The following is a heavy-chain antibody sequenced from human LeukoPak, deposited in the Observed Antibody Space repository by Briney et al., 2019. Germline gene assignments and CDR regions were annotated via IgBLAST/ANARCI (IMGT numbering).Heavy chain of an antibody. CDR3: AKDAGWSGYFLH. J-gene: IGHJ4*02. CDR1: GFTFSTHS. V-gene: IGHV3-21*01. CDR2: MDSSSGYI. D-gene: IGHD3-3*01. Sequence: GGSLRLSCAASGFTFSTHSMNWVRQAPGKGLEWVSSMDSSSGYIYYADSVKGRFTMSRDNAKNSLYLQMNSLTVEDTAVYYCAKDAGWSGYFLHWGQGTLVTVSS.